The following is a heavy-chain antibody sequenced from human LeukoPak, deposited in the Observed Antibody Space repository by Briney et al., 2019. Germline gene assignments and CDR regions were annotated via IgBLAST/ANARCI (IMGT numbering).Heavy chain of an antibody. CDR2: IKQDGSEK. CDR3: AREEGRGSPFDY. CDR1: VFTYNNYW. Sequence: GGSLRLSCAASVFTYNNYWMSGVREARGEGLVWVANIKQDGSEKYYVDSVKGRFTISRDNAKNSLYLQMNSLRAEDTDVYYCAREEGRGSPFDYWGQGTLVTVSS. D-gene: IGHD2-15*01. J-gene: IGHJ4*02. V-gene: IGHV3-7*01.